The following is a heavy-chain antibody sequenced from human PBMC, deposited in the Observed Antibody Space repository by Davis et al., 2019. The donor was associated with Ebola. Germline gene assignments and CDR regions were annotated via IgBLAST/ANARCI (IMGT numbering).Heavy chain of an antibody. V-gene: IGHV3-11*04. Sequence: GESLKISCAASGFTFSDYYMSWIRQAPGKGLEWVSYISSSGSTIYYADSVKGRFTISRDNAKNSLYLQMNSLRVEDTAVYYCAREVGPVYFDYWGQGTLVTVSS. CDR1: GFTFSDYY. CDR2: ISSSGSTI. J-gene: IGHJ4*02. CDR3: AREVGPVYFDY.